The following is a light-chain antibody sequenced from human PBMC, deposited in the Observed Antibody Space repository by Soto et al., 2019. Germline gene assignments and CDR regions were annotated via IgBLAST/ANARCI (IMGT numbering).Light chain of an antibody. J-gene: IGKJ1*01. CDR3: QQLNGSPWA. CDR2: VAT. CDR1: PAIASF. V-gene: IGKV1-9*01. Sequence: GDRVTITCRATPAIASFLAWYQQKPGTAPKLLIYVATTLQSGVPSRFSGSRSGTDYTLTIGSLQPEDFATYYCQQLNGSPWAFGQGTKVDIK.